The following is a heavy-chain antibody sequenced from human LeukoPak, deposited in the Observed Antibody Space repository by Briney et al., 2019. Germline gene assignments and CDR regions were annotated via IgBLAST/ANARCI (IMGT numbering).Heavy chain of an antibody. CDR1: GFTFSSYS. J-gene: IGHJ4*02. V-gene: IGHV3-21*01. CDR2: ISSSSSYI. CDR3: ARDLGAGTTLRVPNDY. D-gene: IGHD1-7*01. Sequence: GGSLRLSCAASGFTFSSYSMNWVRQAPEKGREWVSSISSSSSYIYYADSVKGRFTISRDNAKNSLYLQMNSLRAEDTAVYYCARDLGAGTTLRVPNDYWGQGTLVTVSS.